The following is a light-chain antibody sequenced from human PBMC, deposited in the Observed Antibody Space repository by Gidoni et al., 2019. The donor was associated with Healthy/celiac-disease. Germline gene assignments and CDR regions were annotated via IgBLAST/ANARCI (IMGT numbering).Light chain of an antibody. V-gene: IGKV3-15*01. CDR2: GAS. J-gene: IGKJ4*01. Sequence: EIVMTQSPATLSVSPGERATLYCRASQSVSSNLAWYQQKPRQAPRLLIYGASTRATGIPARFSGSGSGTEFTLTSSSLHSEDFAVYYWQQYNNWPLTFGGGTKVEIK. CDR3: QQYNNWPLT. CDR1: QSVSSN.